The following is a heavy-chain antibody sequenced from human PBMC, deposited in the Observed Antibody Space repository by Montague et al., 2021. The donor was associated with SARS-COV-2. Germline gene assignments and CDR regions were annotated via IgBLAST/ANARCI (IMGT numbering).Heavy chain of an antibody. J-gene: IGHJ4*02. CDR3: ARDDFRWDFDC. CDR1: GDSITSDVSY. V-gene: IGHV4-61*02. CDR2: IYTTGST. D-gene: IGHD2/OR15-2a*01. Sequence: TLSLTCTVSGDSITSDVSYWSWIRQPAGKGLEWIGRIYTTGSTNYNPSLKSRLTISLDTSKNQVSLKLGSVTAADTAVYYCARDDFRWDFDCWGQGTLVTVSS.